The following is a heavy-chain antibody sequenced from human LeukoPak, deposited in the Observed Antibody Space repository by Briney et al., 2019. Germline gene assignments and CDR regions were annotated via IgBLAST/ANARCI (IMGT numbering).Heavy chain of an antibody. J-gene: IGHJ4*02. CDR2: IYYSGST. D-gene: IGHD6-13*01. CDR1: GGSISSYY. Sequence: SETLSLTCTVSGGSISSYYWSWIRQPPGKGLEWIGYIYYSGSTNYNPSLKSRVTISLDTSKNQFSLKLSSVTAADTAVYYCARHRTPGYSSSWYDYWGQGTLVTVSS. CDR3: ARHRTPGYSSSWYDY. V-gene: IGHV4-59*08.